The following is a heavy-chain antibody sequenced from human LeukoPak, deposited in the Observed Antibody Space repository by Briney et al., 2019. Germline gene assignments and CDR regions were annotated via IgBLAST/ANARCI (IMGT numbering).Heavy chain of an antibody. Sequence: ASVKVSCKASGYTFASYGVSWVRQAPGQGLEWMAWISPYNGNTNYAQKLQGRVTLTTDTSTSTAYMELRSLRSDDTAVYYCARHYYGSGTYYHFDSWGQRTLVTVSS. D-gene: IGHD3-10*01. CDR2: ISPYNGNT. V-gene: IGHV1-18*01. CDR1: GYTFASYG. J-gene: IGHJ4*02. CDR3: ARHYYGSGTYYHFDS.